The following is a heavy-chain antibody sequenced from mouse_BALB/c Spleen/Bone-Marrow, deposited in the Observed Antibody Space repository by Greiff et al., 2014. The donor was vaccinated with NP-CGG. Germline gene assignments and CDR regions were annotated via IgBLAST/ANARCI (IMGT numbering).Heavy chain of an antibody. CDR3: AMITTGAWFAY. V-gene: IGHV14-3*02. CDR1: GFNIKDTY. J-gene: IGHJ3*01. CDR2: IDPANGNT. D-gene: IGHD2-4*01. Sequence: VQLQQSGAELVKPGASVKLSCTASGFNIKDTYMHWVKQRPEQGLEWIGRIDPANGNTKYDPKFQGKATITADTSSNTAYLQLSSLTSEDTAVYYCAMITTGAWFAYWGQGTLVTVPA.